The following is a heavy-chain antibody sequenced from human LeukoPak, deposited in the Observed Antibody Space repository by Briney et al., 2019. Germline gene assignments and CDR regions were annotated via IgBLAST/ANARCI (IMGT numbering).Heavy chain of an antibody. CDR1: GGSISSYF. V-gene: IGHV4-4*07. CDR2: IYTSGST. Sequence: SETLSLTCSVSGGSISSYFWSWIRQPAGKGLEWIGRIYTSGSTNYNPSLKSRVTMSVDTSRNQFSLRLNSVTAADTTVYYCARGGSLSNAFDIWGQGTMVTVSS. J-gene: IGHJ3*02. D-gene: IGHD6-13*01. CDR3: ARGGSLSNAFDI.